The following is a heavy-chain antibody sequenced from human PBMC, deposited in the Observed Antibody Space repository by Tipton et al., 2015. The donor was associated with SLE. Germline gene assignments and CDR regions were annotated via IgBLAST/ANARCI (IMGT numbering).Heavy chain of an antibody. D-gene: IGHD6-19*01. CDR1: GGSISSYY. V-gene: IGHV4-59*01. Sequence: TLSLTCTVSGGSISSYYWSWIRQPPGKGLQWIGYIYYSGSTNYNPSLKRRVTISVDTSKNQFSLKLSSVTAADTAVYYCARVASSGQRGVYYFDYWGQGTLVTVSS. CDR3: ARVASSGQRGVYYFDY. CDR2: IYYSGST. J-gene: IGHJ4*02.